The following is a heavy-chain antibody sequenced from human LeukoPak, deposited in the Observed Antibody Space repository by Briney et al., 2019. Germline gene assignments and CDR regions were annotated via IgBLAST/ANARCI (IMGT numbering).Heavy chain of an antibody. V-gene: IGHV4-59*08. CDR3: ARAVFTNYYYYYYMDV. J-gene: IGHJ6*03. Sequence: SETLSLTCTVSGGSISSYYWSWIRQPPGKGLEWIGYIHYSGSTNYNPSLKSRVTISVDTSKNQFSLKLSSVTAADTAVYYCARAVFTNYYYYYYMDVWGKGTTVTVSS. D-gene: IGHD1-14*01. CDR1: GGSISSYY. CDR2: IHYSGST.